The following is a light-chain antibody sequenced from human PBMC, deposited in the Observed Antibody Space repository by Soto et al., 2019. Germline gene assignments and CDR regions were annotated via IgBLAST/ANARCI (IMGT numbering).Light chain of an antibody. CDR3: SSYTTSTTQV. CDR2: EVF. Sequence: QSALTQPPSASGSPGQSVTISCTGSSSDIGRFDYVSWYQQHPGKAPKLLLSEVFHRPSGVSDRFSGSKSGKTASLTIFGLQAEDEADYYCSSYTTSTTQVFGGGTKLTVL. J-gene: IGLJ2*01. CDR1: SSDIGRFDY. V-gene: IGLV2-14*01.